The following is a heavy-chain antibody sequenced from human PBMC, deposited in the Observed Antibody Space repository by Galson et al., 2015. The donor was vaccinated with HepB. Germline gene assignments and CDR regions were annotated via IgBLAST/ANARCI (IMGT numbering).Heavy chain of an antibody. Sequence: SLRLSCAASGFTFSSYAMHWVRQAPGKGLEWVAVISYDGSNKYYADSVKGRFTISRDNSKNTLYLQMNSLRAEDTAVYYCARANEGAFDIWGQGTMVTVSS. CDR3: ARANEGAFDI. CDR2: ISYDGSNK. CDR1: GFTFSSYA. V-gene: IGHV3-30*04. J-gene: IGHJ3*02. D-gene: IGHD1-1*01.